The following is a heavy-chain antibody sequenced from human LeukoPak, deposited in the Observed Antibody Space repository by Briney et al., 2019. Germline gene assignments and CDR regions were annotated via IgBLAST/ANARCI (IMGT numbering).Heavy chain of an antibody. J-gene: IGHJ3*02. D-gene: IGHD2-2*02. CDR1: GGSFSGYY. Sequence: PSETLSLTCAVYGGSFSGYYWSWIRQPPGKGLEWIGEINHSGSTNYNPSLKSRVTISVDTSKNQFSLKLSSVTAADTAVYYCARADYRSSTSCYTWAFDIWGQGTMVTVSS. CDR2: INHSGST. CDR3: ARADYRSSTSCYTWAFDI. V-gene: IGHV4-34*01.